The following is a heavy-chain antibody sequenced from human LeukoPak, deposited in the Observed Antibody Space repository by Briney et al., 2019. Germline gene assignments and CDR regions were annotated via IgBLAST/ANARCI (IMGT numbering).Heavy chain of an antibody. CDR1: GFTFSSYS. Sequence: GGPLRLSCAASGFTFSSYSMNWVRQAPGKGLEWVSYISSSSSTIYYADSVKGRFTISRDNAKNSLYLQMNSLRAEDTAVYYCAKGGGQQDDWGQGTLVTVSS. V-gene: IGHV3-48*01. J-gene: IGHJ4*02. CDR2: ISSSSSTI. CDR3: AKGGGQQDD. D-gene: IGHD6-13*01.